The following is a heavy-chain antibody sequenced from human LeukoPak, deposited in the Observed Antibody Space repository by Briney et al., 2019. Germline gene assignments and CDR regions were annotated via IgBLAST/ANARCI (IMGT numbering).Heavy chain of an antibody. CDR3: ARGAYYDSSGPIDY. CDR2: IWYDGSNK. V-gene: IGHV3-33*01. CDR1: GFTFSSYG. D-gene: IGHD3-22*01. Sequence: PGGSLRLSCAASGFTFSSYGMHWVRQAPGQGLEWVAIIWYDGSNKYYADSVKGRFTISRDNSKKTLYLQINSPRAGDTAVYYCARGAYYDSSGPIDYWGQGSLVTVSS. J-gene: IGHJ4*02.